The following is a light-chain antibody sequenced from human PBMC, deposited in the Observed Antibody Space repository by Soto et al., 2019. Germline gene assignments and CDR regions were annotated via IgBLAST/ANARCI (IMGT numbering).Light chain of an antibody. J-gene: IGLJ2*01. CDR1: SRDVGIYNY. CDR3: CSYAGNYTLL. CDR2: DVT. V-gene: IGLV2-11*01. Sequence: QSVLTQPRSVSGSPGQSVTVSCTGPSRDVGIYNYVSWYQQRPGTAPKVMIYDVTKRPSGVPDRFSGSKSANTASLTISGLQADDEADYYCCSYAGNYTLLFGGGTKLTVL.